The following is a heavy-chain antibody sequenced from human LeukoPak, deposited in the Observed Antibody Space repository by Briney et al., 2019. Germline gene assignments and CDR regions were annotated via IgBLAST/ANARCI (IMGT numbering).Heavy chain of an antibody. D-gene: IGHD2-21*02. Sequence: VASVKVSCKASGYTFTSYGISWVRQAPGQGLEWMGIINPSGGSTSHAQKFQGRVTMTRDTSTSTVYMELSSLRSEDTAVYYCARGSLGVAYCGGDCYPQNWYFDLWGRGTLVTVSS. J-gene: IGHJ2*01. V-gene: IGHV1-46*01. CDR2: INPSGGST. CDR3: ARGSLGVAYCGGDCYPQNWYFDL. CDR1: GYTFTSYG.